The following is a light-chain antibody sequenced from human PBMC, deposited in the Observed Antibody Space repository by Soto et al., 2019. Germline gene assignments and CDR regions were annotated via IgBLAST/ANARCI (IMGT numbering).Light chain of an antibody. J-gene: IGKJ4*01. CDR3: QQYDSFPLT. CDR1: QTFSGW. Sequence: DIQMTQSPSTLSASVGDRVTITCRASQTFSGWLAWYQQRPGKAPKLLIYKASTLESGVPSRFRGSGSGTEFTLTISSLQPDDFATYYCQQYDSFPLTFGGGTKVEIK. V-gene: IGKV1-5*03. CDR2: KAS.